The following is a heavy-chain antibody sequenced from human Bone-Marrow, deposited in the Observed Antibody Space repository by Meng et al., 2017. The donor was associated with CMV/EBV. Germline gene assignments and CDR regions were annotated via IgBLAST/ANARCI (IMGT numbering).Heavy chain of an antibody. D-gene: IGHD3-16*02. Sequence: CSVSGGSFRGYSWNWIRQPPGKVLEWIGEINLSGPTNYNPSLKSLVTISVDTSKNQFSLKLSSVTAAYTAVYYCARAPPRRYKNWFDPWGQGTLVTVSS. CDR2: INLSGPT. V-gene: IGHV4-34*01. CDR1: GGSFRGYS. J-gene: IGHJ5*02. CDR3: ARAPPRRYKNWFDP.